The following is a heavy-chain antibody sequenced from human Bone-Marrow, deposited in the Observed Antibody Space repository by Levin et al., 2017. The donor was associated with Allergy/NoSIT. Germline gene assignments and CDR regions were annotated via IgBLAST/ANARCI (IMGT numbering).Heavy chain of an antibody. V-gene: IGHV4-59*01. CDR3: ARYRGKLWDPDYGPYYFDH. Sequence: RSQTLSLTCTVSGGSISTYYWSWIRQPPGKGLEWIGYIYHSGNTNYNPSLKSRVTISVDTSKSQFSLKLSSVTAADTAVFYCARYRGKLWDPDYGPYYFDHWGQGTLVIVSS. J-gene: IGHJ4*02. CDR2: IYHSGNT. CDR1: GGSISTYY. D-gene: IGHD4-17*01.